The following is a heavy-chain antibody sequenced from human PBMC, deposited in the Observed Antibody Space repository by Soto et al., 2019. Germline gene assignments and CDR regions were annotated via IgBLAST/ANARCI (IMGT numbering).Heavy chain of an antibody. CDR2: ISGSGGST. CDR1: GFSFSTYA. V-gene: IGHV3-23*01. D-gene: IGHD5-18*01. J-gene: IGHJ6*02. CDR3: AKDLSGYSNGGDGMAV. Sequence: GGSLRLSCAASGFSFSTYAMSWVRQAPGKGLEWVSAISGSGGSTYYADSVKGRFTISRDNSKKMLYLQMNSLRAEDTAVYYCAKDLSGYSNGGDGMAVWGQGTTVTVSS.